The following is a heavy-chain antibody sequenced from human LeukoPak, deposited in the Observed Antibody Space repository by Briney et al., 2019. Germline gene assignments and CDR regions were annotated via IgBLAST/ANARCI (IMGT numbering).Heavy chain of an antibody. V-gene: IGHV3-21*01. Sequence: GGSLRLSCAASGFTFSSYSMNWVRQAPGKGLEWVSSISSSSTYIYYADSVKGRFTISRDNAKNSLYLQMNSLRAEDTAVYFCARGTAGEFDYWGQGTLVTVSS. D-gene: IGHD6-13*01. J-gene: IGHJ4*02. CDR2: ISSSSTYI. CDR1: GFTFSSYS. CDR3: ARGTAGEFDY.